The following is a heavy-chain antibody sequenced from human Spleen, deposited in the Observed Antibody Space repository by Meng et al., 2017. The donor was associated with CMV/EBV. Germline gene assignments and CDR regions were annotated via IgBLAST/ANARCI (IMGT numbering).Heavy chain of an antibody. V-gene: IGHV1-2*02. CDR1: GYTFTGYY. CDR3: ARDRSGYSGYDFDP. Sequence: ASVKVSCKASGYTFTGYYLHWVRQAPGQGLEWMGWINPNSGDITYAQKFQGRVTMTRDTSINTAYMESSRLRSEDTAVYYCARDRSGYSGYDFDPWGQGTLVTVSS. D-gene: IGHD5-12*01. J-gene: IGHJ5*02. CDR2: INPNSGDI.